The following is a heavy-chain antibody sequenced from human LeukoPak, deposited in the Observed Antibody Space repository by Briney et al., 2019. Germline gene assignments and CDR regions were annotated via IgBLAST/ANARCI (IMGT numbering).Heavy chain of an antibody. CDR2: ISGSGGST. D-gene: IGHD2-21*01. CDR1: GFTFSSYA. V-gene: IGHV3-23*01. CDR3: ARDLGVISALDY. Sequence: GGSLRLSCAASGFTFSSYAMSWVRQAPGKGLEWVSAISGSGGSTYYADSVKGRFTISRDNSKNTLYLQMNSLRAEDTALYYCARDLGVISALDYWGQGILVTVSS. J-gene: IGHJ4*02.